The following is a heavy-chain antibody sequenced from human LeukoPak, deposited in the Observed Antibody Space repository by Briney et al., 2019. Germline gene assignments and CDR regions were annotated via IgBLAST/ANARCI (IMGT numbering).Heavy chain of an antibody. Sequence: GGSLRLSCAASGFTFSSYGMHWVRQAPGKGLEWVAVIWYDGSNKYYADSVKGRFTISRDNSKNTLYLQMNSLRAEDTAVYYCARRGAVAGTKGVDYWGQGTLVTVSS. D-gene: IGHD6-19*01. CDR1: GFTFSSYG. CDR3: ARRGAVAGTKGVDY. V-gene: IGHV3-33*01. J-gene: IGHJ4*02. CDR2: IWYDGSNK.